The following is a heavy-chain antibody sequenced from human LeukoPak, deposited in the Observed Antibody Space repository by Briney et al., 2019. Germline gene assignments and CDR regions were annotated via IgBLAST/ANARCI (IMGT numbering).Heavy chain of an antibody. CDR3: AKGRRIAAAPFDY. Sequence: GGSLRLSCAASGFIFSNAWMTWVRQAPGKGLEWVAVISYDGSNKYYADSVKGRFTISRDNSKNTLYLQMNSLRAEDTAVYYCAKGRRIAAAPFDYWGQGTLVTVSS. CDR1: GFIFSNAW. D-gene: IGHD6-13*01. V-gene: IGHV3-30*18. J-gene: IGHJ4*02. CDR2: ISYDGSNK.